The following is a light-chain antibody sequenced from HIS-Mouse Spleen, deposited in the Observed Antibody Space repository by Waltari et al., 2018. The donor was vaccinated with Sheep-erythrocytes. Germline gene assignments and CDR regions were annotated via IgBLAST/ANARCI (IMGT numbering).Light chain of an antibody. CDR1: KLGDKY. V-gene: IGLV3-1*01. CDR2: QDS. J-gene: IGLJ2*01. CDR3: QAWDSSTAWNVV. Sequence: SYELTQPPSVSVSPGQTASITCSGDKLGDKYACWYQTKPAHSPVLVIYQDSKRPSGIPERFSGSNSGNTATLTISGTQAMDEADYYCQAWDSSTAWNVVFGGGTKLTVL.